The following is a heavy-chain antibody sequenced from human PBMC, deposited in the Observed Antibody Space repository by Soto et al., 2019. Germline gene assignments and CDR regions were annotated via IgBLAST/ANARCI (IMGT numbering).Heavy chain of an antibody. CDR2: ISPSGSYM. V-gene: IGHV3-21*01. CDR3: PRCVYISGWYCYFEF. D-gene: IGHD6-19*01. Sequence: PGGTLRLSCAASGFIFNTYSMDWGRQAPGQGLEWVASISPSGSYMYYGGSLKGRFTVSRDNSRNTLFLQMNNLRTDDKAVYYCPRCVYISGWYCYFEFLGVGTLVTGSS. J-gene: IGHJ4*02. CDR1: GFIFNTYS.